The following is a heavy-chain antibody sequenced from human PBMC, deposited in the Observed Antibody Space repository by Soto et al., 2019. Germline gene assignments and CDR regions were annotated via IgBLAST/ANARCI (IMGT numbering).Heavy chain of an antibody. J-gene: IGHJ3*02. Sequence: VQSGAEVKKPGESLKISCQGYGYTFNNYWIGWVRQMPGKGLEWMGVIYPGDSDTRYCPSFQGQVTISAARSISTVYLQWSSLKASDTAIYYCARNDILTGSPFDIWGQGTTVTVSS. V-gene: IGHV5-51*03. CDR1: GYTFNNYW. CDR3: ARNDILTGSPFDI. CDR2: IYPGDSDT. D-gene: IGHD3-9*01.